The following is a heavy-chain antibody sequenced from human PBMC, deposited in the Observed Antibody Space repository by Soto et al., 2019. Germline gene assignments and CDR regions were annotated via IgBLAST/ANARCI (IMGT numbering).Heavy chain of an antibody. CDR1: GYTFTGYY. J-gene: IGHJ5*02. V-gene: IGHV1-2*07. CDR2: INPKSGGT. Sequence: ASVKVSCKASGYTFTGYYLHWVRQARGQGLELMGWINPKSGGTKYAHNFQGRVTMTSDTSISTAYMDLSRLRSDDTDVYYCERRSPPPALNYYDTRDYHTRLDPCRQGHLVIVSS. D-gene: IGHD3-22*01. CDR3: ERRSPPPALNYYDTRDYHTRLDP.